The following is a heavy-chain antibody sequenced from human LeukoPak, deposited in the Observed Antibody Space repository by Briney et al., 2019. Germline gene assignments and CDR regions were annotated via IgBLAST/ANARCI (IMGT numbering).Heavy chain of an antibody. J-gene: IGHJ6*03. CDR2: IYYSGST. CDR3: ARSGYRYGVRYYYYMDV. V-gene: IGHV4-39*07. CDR1: GGSISSSSYY. Sequence: RSSETLSLTCTVSGGSISSSSYYWGWIRQPPGKGLEWIGSIYYSGSTYYNPSLKSRVTISVDTSKNQFSLKLSSVTAADTAVYYCARSGYRYGVRYYYYMDVWGKGTTVTVSS. D-gene: IGHD5-18*01.